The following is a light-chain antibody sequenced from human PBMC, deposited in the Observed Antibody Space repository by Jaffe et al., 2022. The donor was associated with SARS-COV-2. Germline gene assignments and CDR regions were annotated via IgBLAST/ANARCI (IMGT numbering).Light chain of an antibody. CDR2: SNH. CDR3: APWDDSLNGPWV. CDR1: SSNIGSNT. J-gene: IGLJ3*02. Sequence: QSVLTQPPSASGTPGQRVTISCSGSSSNIGSNTVNWYQQLPGTAPKLLIYSNHQRPSGVPDRFSGSKSGTSASLAISGLQSEDEADYYCAPWDDSLNGPWVFGGGTKLTVL. V-gene: IGLV1-44*01.